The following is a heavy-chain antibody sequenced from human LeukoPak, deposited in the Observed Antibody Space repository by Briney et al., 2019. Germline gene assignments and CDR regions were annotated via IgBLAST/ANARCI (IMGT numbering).Heavy chain of an antibody. CDR1: GFTVSSNY. Sequence: PGGSLRLSCAASGFTVSSNYMSWVRQAPGKGLEWVSVIYSGGSTYYADSVKGRFTISRDNSKNTLYLQMNSLRAEDTAVYYCAREYRDGYTRFLDYWGQGTLVTVSS. CDR3: AREYRDGYTRFLDY. J-gene: IGHJ4*02. V-gene: IGHV3-66*01. CDR2: IYSGGST. D-gene: IGHD5-24*01.